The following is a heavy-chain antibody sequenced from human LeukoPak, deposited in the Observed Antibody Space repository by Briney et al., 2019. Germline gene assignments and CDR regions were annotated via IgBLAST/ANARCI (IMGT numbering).Heavy chain of an antibody. V-gene: IGHV3-30*18. Sequence: GGSLRLSCAASGFTFSSYGMHWVRQAPGKGLEWVAVISYDGSNKYYADSVKGRFTISRDNSKNTLYLQMNSLRAEDTAVYYCANIPFGSGSYYTLDYWGQGTLVTVSS. CDR1: GFTFSSYG. D-gene: IGHD3-10*01. J-gene: IGHJ4*02. CDR3: ANIPFGSGSYYTLDY. CDR2: ISYDGSNK.